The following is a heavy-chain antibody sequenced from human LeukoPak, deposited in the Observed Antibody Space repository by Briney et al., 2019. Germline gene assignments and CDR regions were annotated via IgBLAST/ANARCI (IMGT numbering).Heavy chain of an antibody. Sequence: GGSLRLSCAASGFTFSNYWMSWVRQAPGKGLEWVANIKEDGGEKFHVDSVKGRFTIPRDNAKKSLYLQMNSLRAEDTAVYFCARVLGCTNGVCHDAFDIWGQGTVVTVSS. J-gene: IGHJ3*02. CDR3: ARVLGCTNGVCHDAFDI. CDR1: GFTFSNYW. D-gene: IGHD2-8*01. CDR2: IKEDGGEK. V-gene: IGHV3-7*01.